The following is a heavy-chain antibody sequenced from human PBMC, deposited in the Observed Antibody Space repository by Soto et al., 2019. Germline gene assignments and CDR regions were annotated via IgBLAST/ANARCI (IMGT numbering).Heavy chain of an antibody. CDR2: MNPSTGNT. J-gene: IGHJ5*02. Sequence: ASVKVSCKASGYTFTSYDIIWVRQATGQGLEWMGWMNPSTGNTDSAGKFQGRLTMTRNTSISTVYMELSSLSFEDTAVYYCARGRIIVAGGFAPWGQEPLVTVPS. V-gene: IGHV1-8*01. CDR3: ARGRIIVAGGFAP. CDR1: GYTFTSYD. D-gene: IGHD6-19*01.